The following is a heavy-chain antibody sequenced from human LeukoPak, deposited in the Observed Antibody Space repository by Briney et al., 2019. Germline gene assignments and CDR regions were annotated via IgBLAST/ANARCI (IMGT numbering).Heavy chain of an antibody. D-gene: IGHD3-10*01. J-gene: IGHJ5*02. CDR1: GGSFSGYY. Sequence: SETLSLTCAVYGGSFSGYYWSWIRQPPGKGLEWIGEINHSGSTNYNPSLKSRVTISVDTSKNQFSLKLSSVTAADTAVYYCARSRMVRVNWFDPWGQGTLVTVSS. CDR3: ARSRMVRVNWFDP. V-gene: IGHV4-34*01. CDR2: INHSGST.